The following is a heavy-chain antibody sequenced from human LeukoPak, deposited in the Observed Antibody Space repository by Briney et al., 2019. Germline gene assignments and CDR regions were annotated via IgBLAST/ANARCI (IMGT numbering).Heavy chain of an antibody. CDR2: IYPGDSNT. Sequence: GESLKISCKGSGYSFTSYWIAWVRQMPGKGLEWMGSIYPGDSNTRYSPSLQGRVTISADKSISTAYLQWSSLKASDTAMYYCARLVGGGYSYGYWLDYWGQGTLVTVSS. CDR3: ARLVGGGYSYGYWLDY. J-gene: IGHJ4*02. D-gene: IGHD5-18*01. V-gene: IGHV5-51*01. CDR1: GYSFTSYW.